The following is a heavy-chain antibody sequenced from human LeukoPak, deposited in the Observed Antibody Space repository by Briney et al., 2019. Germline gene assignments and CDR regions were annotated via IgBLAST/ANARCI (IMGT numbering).Heavy chain of an antibody. D-gene: IGHD5-12*01. CDR1: GYTFTSYY. J-gene: IGHJ4*02. CDR3: ATDLYSGYRVSAG. V-gene: IGHV1-46*01. Sequence: ASVKVSCKASGYTFTSYYMHWVRQAPGQGLEWMGIINPSGGSTSYAQKFQGRVTMTEDTSTDTAYMELSSLRSEDTAVYYCATDLYSGYRVSAGWGQGTLVTVSS. CDR2: INPSGGST.